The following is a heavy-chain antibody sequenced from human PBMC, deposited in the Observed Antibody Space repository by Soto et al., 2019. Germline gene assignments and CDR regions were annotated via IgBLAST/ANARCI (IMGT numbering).Heavy chain of an antibody. CDR1: GFTFSGST. J-gene: IGHJ4*02. Sequence: EVQLVESGGGLVQPGGSLKLSYAASGFTFSGSTIHWVRQTSGKGLEWVGRIPSKTNTYATAYAASVKGRFTISRDDSKNTAYLQMDSLKTEDTAVYYCTRQHLDVPVASAIDYWGQGTLVTVSS. D-gene: IGHD6-19*01. CDR2: IPSKTNTYAT. V-gene: IGHV3-73*02. CDR3: TRQHLDVPVASAIDY.